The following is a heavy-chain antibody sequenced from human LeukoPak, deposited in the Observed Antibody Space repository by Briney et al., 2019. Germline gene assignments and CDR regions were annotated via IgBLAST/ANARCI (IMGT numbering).Heavy chain of an antibody. CDR1: GFTFRSYW. D-gene: IGHD3-3*01. Sequence: PGGSLRLSCAASGFTFRSYWMSWVRQAPGKGLEWVANINHDGSEKYYVDSVKGRFTISRDNAKNSLYLQMNRLRAGDTSVYYCVRDNWSDQWGQGTLVTVSS. CDR3: VRDNWSDQ. CDR2: INHDGSEK. V-gene: IGHV3-7*01. J-gene: IGHJ4*02.